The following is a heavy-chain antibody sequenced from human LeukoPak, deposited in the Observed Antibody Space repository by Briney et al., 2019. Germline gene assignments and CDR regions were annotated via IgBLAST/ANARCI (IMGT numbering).Heavy chain of an antibody. D-gene: IGHD1-26*01. CDR3: ARDAEGATIGPLLYYYGMDV. CDR1: GITFSRFW. V-gene: IGHV3-30-3*01. J-gene: IGHJ6*02. CDR2: ISYDGSNK. Sequence: GGSLRLSCAASGITFSRFWMSWVRQAPGKGLEWVAVISYDGSNKYYADSVKGRFTISRDNSKNTLYLQMNSLRAEDTAVYYCARDAEGATIGPLLYYYGMDVWGQGTTVTVSS.